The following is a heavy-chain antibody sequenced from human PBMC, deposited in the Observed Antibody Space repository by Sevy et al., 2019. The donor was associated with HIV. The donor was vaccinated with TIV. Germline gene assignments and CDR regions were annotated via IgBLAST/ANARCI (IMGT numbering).Heavy chain of an antibody. CDR1: GVTFNSYA. D-gene: IGHD3-10*01. Sequence: ASVKVSCKASGVTFNSYAFHWVRQAPGQELEWVGGFIPMFGTTDYAQKFQGGVKISADDSTSTVYMEQSSLRSEDTAVYYCTRGVTKVIGRGYYFDYWGQGTLVTVSS. CDR3: TRGVTKVIGRGYYFDY. J-gene: IGHJ4*02. CDR2: FIPMFGTT. V-gene: IGHV1-69*13.